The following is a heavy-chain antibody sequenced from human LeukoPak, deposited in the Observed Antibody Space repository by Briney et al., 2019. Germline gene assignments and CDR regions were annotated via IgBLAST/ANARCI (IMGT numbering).Heavy chain of an antibody. CDR1: GYSFTSYW. CDR3: ARGHYDILTDFDY. D-gene: IGHD3-9*01. V-gene: IGHV5-10-1*01. CDR2: IDPSDSYT. Sequence: GESLKISCKGSGYSFTSYWISWVRQMPGKGLEWMGRIDPSDSYTNYSPSFQGHVTISADKSISTAYLQWSSLKASDTAMYYCARGHYDILTDFDYWGQGTLVTVSP. J-gene: IGHJ4*02.